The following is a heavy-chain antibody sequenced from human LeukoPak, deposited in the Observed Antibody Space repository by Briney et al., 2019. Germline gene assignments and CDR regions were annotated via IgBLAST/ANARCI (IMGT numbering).Heavy chain of an antibody. CDR1: GFTFSSYA. D-gene: IGHD3-22*01. CDR2: ISGSGGST. J-gene: IGHJ4*02. Sequence: GGSLRLSCAASGFTFSSYAMSWVRQAPGKRLEWVSAISGSGGSTYYADSVKGRFTISRDNSKNTLYLQMNSLRAEDTAVYYCAKDLHYDSSGYYYFSVYFDYWGQGTLVTVSS. V-gene: IGHV3-23*01. CDR3: AKDLHYDSSGYYYFSVYFDY.